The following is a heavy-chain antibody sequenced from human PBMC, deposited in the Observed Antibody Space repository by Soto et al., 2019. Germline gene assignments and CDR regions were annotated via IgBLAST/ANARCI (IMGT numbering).Heavy chain of an antibody. D-gene: IGHD5-18*01. Sequence: RSLTCAVSGGSISSGGYSWSWIRQPPGKGLEWIGYIYHSGSTYYNPSLKSRVTISVDRSKNQFSLKLSSVTAADTAVYYCARDPSAIQLGSGMDVWGQGTTVTVSS. CDR1: GGSISSGGYS. CDR2: IYHSGST. V-gene: IGHV4-30-2*01. CDR3: ARDPSAIQLGSGMDV. J-gene: IGHJ6*02.